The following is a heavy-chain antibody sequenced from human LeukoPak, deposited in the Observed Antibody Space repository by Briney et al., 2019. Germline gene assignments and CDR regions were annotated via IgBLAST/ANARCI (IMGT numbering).Heavy chain of an antibody. Sequence: PSETLSLTCTVSGGSVSSGSYYWSWIRQPPGKGLEWIGYIYYSGSTNYNPSLKSRVTISVDTSKNQFSLKLSSVTAADTAVYYCARDHRIRAKVAFDIWGQGTMVTVSS. CDR1: GGSVSSGSYY. D-gene: IGHD1-14*01. CDR3: ARDHRIRAKVAFDI. V-gene: IGHV4-61*01. J-gene: IGHJ3*02. CDR2: IYYSGST.